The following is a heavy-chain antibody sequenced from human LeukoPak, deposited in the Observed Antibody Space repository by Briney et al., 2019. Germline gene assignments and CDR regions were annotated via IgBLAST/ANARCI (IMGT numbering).Heavy chain of an antibody. Sequence: GGSLRLSCAASGVTFSSYWMSWVRQAPGKGLEWVANIKEDGSEKYYVDSVKGRFTISRDNAKNSVYLQMNSLRAEDTAVYYCARVWDGYSYHDTHHFDYWGQGTLVTVSS. J-gene: IGHJ4*02. CDR1: GVTFSSYW. CDR2: IKEDGSEK. V-gene: IGHV3-7*01. D-gene: IGHD5-12*01. CDR3: ARVWDGYSYHDTHHFDY.